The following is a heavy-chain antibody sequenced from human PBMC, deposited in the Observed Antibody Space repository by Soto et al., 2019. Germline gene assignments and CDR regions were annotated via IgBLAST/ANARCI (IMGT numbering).Heavy chain of an antibody. CDR3: ASGIATGQLDP. J-gene: IGHJ5*02. CDR1: GYTFTRYT. D-gene: IGHD6-13*01. CDR2: NDPDNGNI. V-gene: IGHV1-3*01. Sequence: ASVKVSCKASGYTFTRYTMNWVRQAPGQRLEWIGWNDPDNGNIKSSQKFQDRVIITRDTSASATYMELRSLISEDTAVYSCASGIATGQLDPWGQGTQVTVSS.